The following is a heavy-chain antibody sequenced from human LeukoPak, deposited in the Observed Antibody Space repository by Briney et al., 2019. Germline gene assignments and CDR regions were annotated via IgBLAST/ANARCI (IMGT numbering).Heavy chain of an antibody. CDR1: GFTFNYYA. CDR2: ISANGDTT. D-gene: IGHD3-22*01. J-gene: IGHJ4*02. CDR3: ATRGNSGGYFDN. V-gene: IGHV3-23*01. Sequence: GGSLRLSCAASGFTFNYYAMTWVRQAPGKGLEWVSTISANGDTTYYADSVKGRFTVSRDSSENTLYMQMNSLRAEDTAVYYCATRGNSGGYFDNWGRGTWSPSLQ.